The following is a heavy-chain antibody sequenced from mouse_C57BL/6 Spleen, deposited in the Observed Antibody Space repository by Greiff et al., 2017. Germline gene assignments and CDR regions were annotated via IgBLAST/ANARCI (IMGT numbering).Heavy chain of an antibody. CDR2: ISSGSSTI. J-gene: IGHJ1*03. CDR1: GFTFSDYG. Sequence: DVMLVESGGGLVKPGGSLKLSCAASGFTFSDYGMHWVRQAPEKGLEWVAYISSGSSTIYYADTVKGRFTISRDNAKNTLFLQMTSLRSEDTAMYYCARPEYYGSSLWYFEVWGTGTTVTVSS. CDR3: ARPEYYGSSLWYFEV. D-gene: IGHD1-1*01. V-gene: IGHV5-17*01.